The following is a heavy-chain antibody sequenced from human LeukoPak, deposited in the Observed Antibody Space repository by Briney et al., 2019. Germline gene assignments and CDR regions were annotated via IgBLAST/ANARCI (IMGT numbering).Heavy chain of an antibody. J-gene: IGHJ4*02. D-gene: IGHD1-20*01. V-gene: IGHV4-61*02. CDR1: GGSIRSDNSY. CDR2: IYTSGST. CDR3: ARGTKGITGAPSDY. Sequence: SQTLSPTCTVSGGSIRSDNSYWSWIRQPAGKGLEWIGRIYTSGSTTYNPSLKSRVTISVDTSKNQFSLNLNSVTAADTAVYYCARGTKGITGAPSDYWGQGTLVTVSS.